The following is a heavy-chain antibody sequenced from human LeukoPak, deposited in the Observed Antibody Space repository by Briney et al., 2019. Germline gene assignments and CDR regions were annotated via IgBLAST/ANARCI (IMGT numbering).Heavy chain of an antibody. CDR3: TKDRGIQAYYMDV. CDR2: INWNGGSV. Sequence: PGRSLRLSCAASGFSFDHYAMHWVRQGPGKALEWVSGINWNGGSVAYADSVKGRFIISRDNAKNSLYLQMNSLRVEDTALYYCTKDRGIQAYYMDVWGKGTRVTVSS. D-gene: IGHD5-18*01. V-gene: IGHV3-9*01. CDR1: GFSFDHYA. J-gene: IGHJ6*03.